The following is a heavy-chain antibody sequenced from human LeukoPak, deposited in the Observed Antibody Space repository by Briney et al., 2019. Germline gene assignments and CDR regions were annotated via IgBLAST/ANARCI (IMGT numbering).Heavy chain of an antibody. J-gene: IGHJ4*02. D-gene: IGHD5-12*01. CDR1: GYTFTGYY. Sequence: GASVKVSCKASGYTFTGYYMHWVRQAPGQGLEWMGWINPNSGGTNYAQKFQGRVTMTRDTSISTAYMELSRLRSDDTAVYYCARYAVNSGYDYVYWGQGTLVTVSS. CDR2: INPNSGGT. V-gene: IGHV1-2*02. CDR3: ARYAVNSGYDYVY.